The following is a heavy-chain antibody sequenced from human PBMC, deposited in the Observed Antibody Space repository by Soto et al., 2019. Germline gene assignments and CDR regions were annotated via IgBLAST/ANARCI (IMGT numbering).Heavy chain of an antibody. CDR1: GGSISSYY. J-gene: IGHJ4*02. Sequence: SETLSLTCTVSGGSISSYYWSWIRQPPGKGLEWIGYIYYSGSTNYNPSLKSRVTISVDTSKNQFSLKLSSVTAADTAVYYCARGARMTTSPHLDYWGKGTLVTVAS. D-gene: IGHD4-4*01. V-gene: IGHV4-59*01. CDR3: ARGARMTTSPHLDY. CDR2: IYYSGST.